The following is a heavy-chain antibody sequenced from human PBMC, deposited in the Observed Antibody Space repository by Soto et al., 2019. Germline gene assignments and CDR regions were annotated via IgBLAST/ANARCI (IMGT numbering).Heavy chain of an antibody. CDR2: ISAYNGNT. Sequence: VKVARKGAGYGYTRDGSSWVRQEHEQGLEWMGWISAYNGNTNYAQKLQGRVTMTTDTSTSTAYMELRSLRSDDTAVYYCATGYCRVGSCLQVFQHRGHGTLVTVSP. J-gene: IGHJ1*01. CDR3: ATGYCRVGSCLQVFQH. CDR1: GYGYTRDG. V-gene: IGHV1-18*01. D-gene: IGHD2-15*01.